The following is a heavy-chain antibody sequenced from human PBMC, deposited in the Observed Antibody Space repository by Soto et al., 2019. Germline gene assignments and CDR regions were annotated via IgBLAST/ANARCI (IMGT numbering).Heavy chain of an antibody. CDR2: IHAGNGNT. CDR1: GYTFTSYT. Sequence: ASVKVSCKASGYTFTSYTVHWVRQAPGQRLEWMGWIHAGNGNTKYSQRFQDRVTITRDTSASTVFMELSSLTFEDTAAYYCARRIDPDYWGQGTLVTVSS. V-gene: IGHV1-3*01. D-gene: IGHD1-26*01. J-gene: IGHJ4*02. CDR3: ARRIDPDY.